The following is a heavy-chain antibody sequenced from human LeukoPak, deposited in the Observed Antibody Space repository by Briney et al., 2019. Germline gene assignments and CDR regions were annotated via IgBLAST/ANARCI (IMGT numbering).Heavy chain of an antibody. CDR3: ASELLYSGYDRDAFDI. V-gene: IGHV3-64*01. CDR1: GFTFGSYA. Sequence: GGSLRLSCAASGFTFGSYAMHWVRQAPGKGLEYVSAISSNGGSTYYANSVKGRFTISRDNSKNTLYLQMGSLRAEDMAVYYCASELLYSGYDRDAFDIWGQGTMVTVSS. CDR2: ISSNGGST. D-gene: IGHD5-12*01. J-gene: IGHJ3*02.